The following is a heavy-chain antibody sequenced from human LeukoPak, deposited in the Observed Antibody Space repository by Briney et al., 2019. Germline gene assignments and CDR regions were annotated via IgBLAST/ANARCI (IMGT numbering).Heavy chain of an antibody. Sequence: SLRLSCAASGFTFDDYAMHWVRQAPGKGLEWVSSISWNSGSIGYADSVKGRFTISRDNAKNSLYLQMNSLRAEDTALYYCAKDSRSGFDSIDYWGQGTLVTVSS. CDR3: AKDSRSGFDSIDY. J-gene: IGHJ4*02. V-gene: IGHV3-9*01. D-gene: IGHD5-12*01. CDR1: GFTFDDYA. CDR2: ISWNSGSI.